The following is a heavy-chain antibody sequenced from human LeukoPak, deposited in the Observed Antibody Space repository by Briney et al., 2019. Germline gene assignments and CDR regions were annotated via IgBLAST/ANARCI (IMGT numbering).Heavy chain of an antibody. Sequence: ASVKVSCKASGYTFTGYYMHWVRQATGQGLEWMGWMNPNSGNTGYAQKFQGRVTMTRNTSISTAYMELSSLRSEDTAVYYCARTVRGQVPDDWGQGTLVTVSS. V-gene: IGHV1-8*02. J-gene: IGHJ4*02. CDR3: ARTVRGQVPDD. D-gene: IGHD3-10*01. CDR1: GYTFTGYY. CDR2: MNPNSGNT.